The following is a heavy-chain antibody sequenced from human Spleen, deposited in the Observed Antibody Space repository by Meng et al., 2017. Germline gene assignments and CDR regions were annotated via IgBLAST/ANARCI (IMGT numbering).Heavy chain of an antibody. J-gene: IGHJ4*02. D-gene: IGHD6-13*01. CDR3: ARRRGHSSSWPFDY. V-gene: IGHV4-34*01. Sequence: QVQLRQWGPGLLKPSETLSLTCAVYGGSFSGYYWSWIRQPPGKGLEWIGEINHSGSTNYNPSLKSRVTISVDTSKNQFSLKLSSVTAADTAVYYCARRRGHSSSWPFDYWGQGTLVTVSS. CDR2: INHSGST. CDR1: GGSFSGYY.